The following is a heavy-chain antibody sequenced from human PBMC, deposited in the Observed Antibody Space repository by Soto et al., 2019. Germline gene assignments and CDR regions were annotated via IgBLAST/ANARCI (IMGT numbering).Heavy chain of an antibody. D-gene: IGHD1-7*01. V-gene: IGHV4-30-4*01. Sequence: SETLSLTCTVSGGSISSGDYYWSWIRQPPGKGLEWIGYIYYSGSTYYNPSLKSRVTISVDTSKNQFSLKLSSVTAADTAVYYWARGKPGTTRRTLAYWGRGTWSPSPQ. CDR2: IYYSGST. J-gene: IGHJ4*02. CDR1: GGSISSGDYY. CDR3: ARGKPGTTRRTLAY.